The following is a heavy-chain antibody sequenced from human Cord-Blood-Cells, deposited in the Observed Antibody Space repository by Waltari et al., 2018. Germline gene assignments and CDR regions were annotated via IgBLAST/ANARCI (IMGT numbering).Heavy chain of an antibody. V-gene: IGHV1-69*01. CDR3: ASASRSVGDAFDI. D-gene: IGHD1-26*01. CDR1: GGTFSSYA. CDR2: IIPIFGTE. J-gene: IGHJ3*02. Sequence: QVQLVQSGAEVKKPGPSVKVSCKASGGTFSSYAISWVRQAPGQGLEGMGGIIPIFGTENYAQKVQGRGTITADESTSTAYRERSSLRSEDTAVYYCASASRSVGDAFDIWGQGTMVTVSS.